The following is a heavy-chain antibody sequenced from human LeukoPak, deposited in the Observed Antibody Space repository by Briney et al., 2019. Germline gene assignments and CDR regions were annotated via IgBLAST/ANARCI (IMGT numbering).Heavy chain of an antibody. CDR3: AKDSGSGSYYTFDY. Sequence: GGSLRLSCAASGFTFSSYAMSWVRQAPGKGLEWVSAISGSGGSTYYADSVKGRFTISRDDSKNTLYLQMNSLRAGDTAVYYCAKDSGSGSYYTFDYWGQGTLVTVSS. CDR2: ISGSGGST. V-gene: IGHV3-23*01. D-gene: IGHD3-10*01. CDR1: GFTFSSYA. J-gene: IGHJ4*02.